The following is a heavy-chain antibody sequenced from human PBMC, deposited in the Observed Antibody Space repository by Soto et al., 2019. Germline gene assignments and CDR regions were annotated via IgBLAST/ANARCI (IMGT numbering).Heavy chain of an antibody. V-gene: IGHV1-8*01. CDR3: ARGVSTQDYYYYYMDV. CDR1: GYTFTSYD. D-gene: IGHD2-8*01. Sequence: QVQLVQSGAEVKKPGASVKVSCKASGYTFTSYDINWVRQATGQGLEWMGWMNPNSGTTGYAQKFQGRVTMTMNTTISTAYMELSSLRSEDTAVHYGARGVSTQDYYYYYMDVWGKGTTVTVSS. CDR2: MNPNSGTT. J-gene: IGHJ6*03.